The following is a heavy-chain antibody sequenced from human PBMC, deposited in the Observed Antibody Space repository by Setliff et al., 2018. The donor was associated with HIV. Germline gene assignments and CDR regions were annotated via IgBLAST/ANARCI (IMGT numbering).Heavy chain of an antibody. J-gene: IGHJ4*02. CDR1: GYSFSNYW. CDR3: ARHKSQPYYFDY. Sequence: GESLTISCKGSGYSFSNYWIGWVRQMPEKGLEWMGIIYPGDSDARYSPSFQGQVTISVDKSISTAYLQWGSLKASDTAMYYCARHKSQPYYFDYWGQGTLVTVSS. CDR2: IYPGDSDA. V-gene: IGHV5-51*01.